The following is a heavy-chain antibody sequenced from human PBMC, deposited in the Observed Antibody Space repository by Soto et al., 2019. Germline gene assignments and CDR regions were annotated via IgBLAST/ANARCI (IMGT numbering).Heavy chain of an antibody. CDR3: ARILIIGTTRGSYFDY. D-gene: IGHD1-20*01. CDR1: GGSISSGGYS. V-gene: IGHV4-30-2*01. J-gene: IGHJ4*02. CDR2: IYHSGST. Sequence: SETLSLTCAVSGGSISSGGYSWSWIRQPPGKGLEWIGYIYHSGSTYYNPSLKSRVTISVDTSKNQFSLKLSSVTAADTAVYYCARILIIGTTRGSYFDYWGQGTLVTVSS.